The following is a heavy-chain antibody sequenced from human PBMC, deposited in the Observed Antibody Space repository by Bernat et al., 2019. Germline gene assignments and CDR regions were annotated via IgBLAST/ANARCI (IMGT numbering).Heavy chain of an antibody. CDR1: GFTFSSYA. Sequence: QVQLVESGRGVVQPGRSLRLSCAASGFTFSSYAMHWVRQAPGKGLEWVAVISYDGSNKYYADSVKGRFTISRDNSKNTLYLQMNSLRAEDTAVYYCAKTWIQLYHTDYYMDVWGKGTTVTVSS. D-gene: IGHD5-18*01. V-gene: IGHV3-30*01. CDR3: AKTWIQLYHTDYYMDV. CDR2: ISYDGSNK. J-gene: IGHJ6*03.